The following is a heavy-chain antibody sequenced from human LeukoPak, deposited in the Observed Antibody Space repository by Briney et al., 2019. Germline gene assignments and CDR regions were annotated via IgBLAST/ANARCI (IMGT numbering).Heavy chain of an antibody. D-gene: IGHD3-22*01. Sequence: SETLSLTCTVSGGSISSYYWSWIRQPPGKGLEWIGHIYYSGSTNYNPSLKSRVTISVDTSKNQFSLKLSSVTAADTAVYYCATGYYYDSSGYYGTAAFDIWGQGTMVTVSS. CDR3: ATGYYYDSSGYYGTAAFDI. J-gene: IGHJ3*02. V-gene: IGHV4-59*08. CDR1: GGSISSYY. CDR2: IYYSGST.